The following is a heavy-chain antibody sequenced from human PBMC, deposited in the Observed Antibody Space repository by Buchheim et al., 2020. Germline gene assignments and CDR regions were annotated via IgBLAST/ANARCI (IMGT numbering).Heavy chain of an antibody. CDR1: GGSFSGYY. D-gene: IGHD2-2*02. CDR3: ARGRSRYCSSTSCYISPYYYYGMDV. CDR2: INHSGST. Sequence: QVQLQQWGAGLLKPSETLSLTCAVYGGSFSGYYWSWIRQPPGKGLEWIGEINHSGSTNYNPSLKSRVTISVDTSKNQFSLKLSSVTAAATAVYYCARGRSRYCSSTSCYISPYYYYGMDVWGQGTT. V-gene: IGHV4-34*01. J-gene: IGHJ6*02.